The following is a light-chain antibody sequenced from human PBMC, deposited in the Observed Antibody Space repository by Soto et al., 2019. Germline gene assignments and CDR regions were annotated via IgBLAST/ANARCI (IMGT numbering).Light chain of an antibody. CDR3: SSYAGITPYV. Sequence: QSALTQPRSASGSPGQSVTISCTGTSSDVGGYTYVSWYQQHPGKAPKLVIYEVSKRPSGVPDRFSGSKSGNTASLTVSGLQAEDEADYYCSSYAGITPYVFGTGTKVTVL. J-gene: IGLJ1*01. CDR2: EVS. CDR1: SSDVGGYTY. V-gene: IGLV2-8*01.